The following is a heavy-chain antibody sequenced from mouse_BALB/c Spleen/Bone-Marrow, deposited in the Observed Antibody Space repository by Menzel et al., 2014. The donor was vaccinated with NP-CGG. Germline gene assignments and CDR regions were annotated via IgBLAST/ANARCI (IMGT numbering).Heavy chain of an antibody. Sequence: ESGAELVRPGSSVKISCESSGYVFSTYWINWVKQRPGQGLEWIGQIYPGDGDTDYNGKFKDKATLTADKSSNTAYMQLSSLTSEDSAVYFCARGGISVDYWGQGTTLTASS. CDR3: ARGGISVDY. CDR2: IYPGDGDT. J-gene: IGHJ2*01. CDR1: GYVFSTYW. V-gene: IGHV1-80*01.